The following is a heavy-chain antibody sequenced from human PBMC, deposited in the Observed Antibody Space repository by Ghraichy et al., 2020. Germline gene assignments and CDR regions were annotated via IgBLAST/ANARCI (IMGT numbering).Heavy chain of an antibody. J-gene: IGHJ4*02. V-gene: IGHV4-39*01. CDR1: GGSITSSSYY. Sequence: SETLSLTCTVSGGSITSSSYYWAWIRQSPGKGLEWIGSIYYSGSTYYNPSLRSRVTISVDTSKNQFSLKLSSVTAADTAVYYCARLPTATTPCYFDYWGQGTLVTVSS. CDR3: ARLPTATTPCYFDY. D-gene: IGHD4-17*01. CDR2: IYYSGST.